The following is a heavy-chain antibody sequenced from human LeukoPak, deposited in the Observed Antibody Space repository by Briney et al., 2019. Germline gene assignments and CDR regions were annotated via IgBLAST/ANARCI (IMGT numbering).Heavy chain of an antibody. CDR2: VSYDGRNK. D-gene: IGHD3-9*01. CDR1: GFTFSSYG. J-gene: IGHJ4*02. CDR3: AKGDPPTYYDILTGQDY. V-gene: IGHV3-30*18. Sequence: GGSLRLSCAASGFTFSSYGIHWVRQAPGKGLEWVAVVSYDGRNKYYADSVKGRFAISRDNSRDTLYLQMNSLRVEDTAVYYCAKGDPPTYYDILTGQDYWGQGTLVTVSS.